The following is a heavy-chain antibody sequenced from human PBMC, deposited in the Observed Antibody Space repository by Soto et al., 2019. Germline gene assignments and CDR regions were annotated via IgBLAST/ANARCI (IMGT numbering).Heavy chain of an antibody. CDR2: IYYSGST. J-gene: IGHJ4*02. CDR3: ARHTPAISISDH. V-gene: IGHV4-39*01. CDR1: GGSISSSSYY. Sequence: QLQLQESGPGLVKPSETLSLTCTVSGGSISSSSYYWGWIRQPPGKGLEWIGSIYYSGSTYYNPSLTSRLTISVDTSKNQFSLKLSSVPAADTAVYYCARHTPAISISDHWGQGTLVTVSS. D-gene: IGHD2-15*01.